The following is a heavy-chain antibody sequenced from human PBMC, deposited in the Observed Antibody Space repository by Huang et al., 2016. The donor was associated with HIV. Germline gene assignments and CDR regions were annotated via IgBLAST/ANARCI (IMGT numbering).Heavy chain of an antibody. CDR1: GYSFSSYW. CDR2: GYPADSDS. Sequence: QLVQSGVEVKKPGESLKISCKGYGYSFSSYWIAWVRQKPGKGLEWMGMGYPADSDSRFSPSFQGQFTISADKSTSSAYLHWRSLKASDTAFYYCATPASYGSYYDSSGFSVWGQGTLVIVSS. V-gene: IGHV5-51*01. J-gene: IGHJ4*02. D-gene: IGHD3-22*01. CDR3: ATPASYGSYYDSSGFSV.